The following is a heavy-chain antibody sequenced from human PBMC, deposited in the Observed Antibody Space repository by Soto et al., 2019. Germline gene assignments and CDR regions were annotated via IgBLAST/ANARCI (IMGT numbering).Heavy chain of an antibody. CDR2: IDPKNGNT. CDR3: ATGPPSIVLPHNWFDP. J-gene: IGHJ5*02. V-gene: IGHV1-18*01. CDR1: GYTFTTFG. D-gene: IGHD2-15*01. Sequence: ASVKVSCKASGYTFTTFGISWVRQAPGQGLEWMGWIDPKNGNTKDAQKFQGRVTMTTDTSTSTAYMELRSLRSDDTAVYYCATGPPSIVLPHNWFDPWGQGTLVTVSS.